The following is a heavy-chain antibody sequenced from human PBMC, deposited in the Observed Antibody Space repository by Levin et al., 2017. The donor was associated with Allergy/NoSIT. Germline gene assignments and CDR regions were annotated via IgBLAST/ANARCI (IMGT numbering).Heavy chain of an antibody. CDR1: GFTFSSYS. V-gene: IGHV3-48*01. CDR3: ARDTSSVVATTLDY. J-gene: IGHJ4*02. D-gene: IGHD5-12*01. CDR2: ISSSSSTI. Sequence: GESLKISCAASGFTFSSYSMNWVRQAPGKGLEWVSYISSSSSTIYYADSVKGRFTISRDNAKNSLYLQMNSLRAEDTAVYYCARDTSSVVATTLDYWGQGTLVTVSS.